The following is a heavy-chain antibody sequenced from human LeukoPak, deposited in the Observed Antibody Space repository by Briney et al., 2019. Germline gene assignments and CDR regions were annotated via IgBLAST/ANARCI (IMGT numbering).Heavy chain of an antibody. CDR3: ARSRVRIRSAFDI. CDR2: IYHSGST. CDR1: AYSINSGYY. J-gene: IGHJ3*02. V-gene: IGHV4-38-2*02. D-gene: IGHD1-14*01. Sequence: SETLSLTCTVSAYSINSGYYWGWIRQPPGKGLEWIGSIYHSGSTYYNPSLKSRVTISVDTSKNQFSLRLSSVTAADTAVYYCARSRVRIRSAFDIWGQGTMVTVSS.